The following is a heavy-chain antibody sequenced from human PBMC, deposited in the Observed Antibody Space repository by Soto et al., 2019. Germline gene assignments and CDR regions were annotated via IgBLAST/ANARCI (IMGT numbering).Heavy chain of an antibody. Sequence: GGSLRLSCAASGFTFGDYYMSWIRQAPGKGLEWVSYISSSGSTIYYADSVKGRFTISRDNAKNSLYLQMNSLRAEDTAVYYFAREPRTTHDTFAIWGQGTMVTVSS. D-gene: IGHD4-17*01. J-gene: IGHJ3*02. CDR2: ISSSGSTI. CDR1: GFTFGDYY. CDR3: AREPRTTHDTFAI. V-gene: IGHV3-11*01.